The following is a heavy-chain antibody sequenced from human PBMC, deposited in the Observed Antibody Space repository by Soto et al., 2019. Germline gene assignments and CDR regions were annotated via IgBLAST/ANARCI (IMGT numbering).Heavy chain of an antibody. V-gene: IGHV3-30*18. D-gene: IGHD4-17*01. CDR1: GFTFSDFG. Sequence: QVQLVESGGGVVQPGRSLRLSCAASGFTFSDFGMHWVRQAPGKGLEWVAAISHDGTNQYYGDSVKGRFSISRDHSNNRLSLQMNNLRVEDTAIYYCAKETRSRAVTATGVNGMDVWGQGTTVTVSS. J-gene: IGHJ6*02. CDR2: ISHDGTNQ. CDR3: AKETRSRAVTATGVNGMDV.